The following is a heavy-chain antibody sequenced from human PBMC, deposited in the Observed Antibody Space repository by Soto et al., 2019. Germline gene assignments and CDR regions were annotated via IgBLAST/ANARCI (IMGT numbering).Heavy chain of an antibody. V-gene: IGHV1-69*06. D-gene: IGHD1-7*01. CDR3: ARDMTRTVVPYFDF. Sequence: SVKVSCKASGYTFTSYYIHWVRQAPGQGLEWMGRIIPISGAANYAQKFQGRVTITADKSTSTSYMELSSLRSEDTAVYYCARDMTRTVVPYFDFWGQGTLVTVSS. CDR2: IIPISGAA. J-gene: IGHJ4*02. CDR1: GYTFTSYY.